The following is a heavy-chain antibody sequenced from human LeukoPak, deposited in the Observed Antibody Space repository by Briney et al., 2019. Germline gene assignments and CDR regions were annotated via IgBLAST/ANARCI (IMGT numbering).Heavy chain of an antibody. V-gene: IGHV3-48*01. D-gene: IGHD2-2*01. Sequence: GGSLRLSCAASGFTFSSYAMSWVRQAPGKGLEWVSYISSSSSTIYYADSVKGRFTISRDNAKNSLYLQMNSLRAEDTAVYYCARTSRADQLLYYYYGMDVWGQGTTVTVSS. CDR2: ISSSSSTI. CDR1: GFTFSSYA. J-gene: IGHJ6*02. CDR3: ARTSRADQLLYYYYGMDV.